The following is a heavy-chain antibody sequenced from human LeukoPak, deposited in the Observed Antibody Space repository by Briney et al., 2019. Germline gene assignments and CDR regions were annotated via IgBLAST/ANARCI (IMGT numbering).Heavy chain of an antibody. CDR3: ARHFARIAAAGPQFDP. D-gene: IGHD6-13*01. CDR2: IYYTGST. V-gene: IGHV4-61*08. CDR1: GGSISSGDYY. Sequence: PSETLSLTCTVSGGSISSGDYYWSWIRQPPGKGLEWMGYIYYTGSTNYNPSLESRVTISVDTSKNQFSLKLSSVTAADTAVYYCARHFARIAAAGPQFDPWGQGTLVTVSS. J-gene: IGHJ5*02.